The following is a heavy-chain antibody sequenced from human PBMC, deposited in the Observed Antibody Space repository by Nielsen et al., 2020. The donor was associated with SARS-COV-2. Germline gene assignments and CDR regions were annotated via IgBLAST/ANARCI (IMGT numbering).Heavy chain of an antibody. Sequence: GGSLRLSCAASGLSFAEYGMHWVRQAPGKGPEWVAVTSYDGGFKDYGNSVKGRFTVSRDNSQNMLYLQMNRLRPEDTAVYYCAKVYLSGSYRPPREAFDVWGQGTKVTVSS. CDR1: GLSFAEYG. J-gene: IGHJ3*01. D-gene: IGHD1-26*01. CDR3: AKVYLSGSYRPPREAFDV. CDR2: TSYDGGFK. V-gene: IGHV3-30*18.